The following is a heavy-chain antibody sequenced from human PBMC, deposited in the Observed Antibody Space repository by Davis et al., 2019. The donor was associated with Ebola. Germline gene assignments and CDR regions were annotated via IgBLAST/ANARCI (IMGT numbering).Heavy chain of an antibody. J-gene: IGHJ4*02. V-gene: IGHV4-59*01. CDR1: GGSISSYY. D-gene: IGHD3-10*01. CDR2: IYYRGST. CDR3: ARVVLWFGEPLGYYFDY. Sequence: SETLSLTCTVSGGSISSYYWSWIRQPPGKGLAWIGYIYYRGSTNYNPSLKSRVTISVDTSKNQFSLKLSSVTAADTAVYYCARVVLWFGEPLGYYFDYWAREPWSPSPQ.